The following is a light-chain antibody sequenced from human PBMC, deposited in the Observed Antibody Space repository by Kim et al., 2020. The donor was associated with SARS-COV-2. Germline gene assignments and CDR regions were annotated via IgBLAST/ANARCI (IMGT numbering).Light chain of an antibody. CDR3: NSRDSNDNVV. CDR1: SLRIYY. V-gene: IGLV3-19*01. J-gene: IGLJ2*01. Sequence: SSELTQDPAVSVALGQTVRITCQGDSLRIYYATWYQQKQGQAPLVVIYGKNNRPSGIPDRFYGSSSGNTDSLTITGTQAGDEADYYCNSRDSNDNVVFDGGTKRPV. CDR2: GKN.